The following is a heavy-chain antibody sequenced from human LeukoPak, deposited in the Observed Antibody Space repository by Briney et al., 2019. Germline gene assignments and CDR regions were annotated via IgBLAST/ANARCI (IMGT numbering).Heavy chain of an antibody. D-gene: IGHD3-10*01. V-gene: IGHV3-23*01. J-gene: IGHJ6*03. CDR2: ISGSGGST. Sequence: GGSLGLSCAACGFTFSSYAMSWVRQAPGKGREWGSAISGSGGSTYYADSVRGRFTISRDNSKNTLYLQMGSLRAEDTGVYYCAKDGSMVSYYYYMVVWGKRATLTVSS. CDR3: AKDGSMVSYYYYMVV. CDR1: GFTFSSYA.